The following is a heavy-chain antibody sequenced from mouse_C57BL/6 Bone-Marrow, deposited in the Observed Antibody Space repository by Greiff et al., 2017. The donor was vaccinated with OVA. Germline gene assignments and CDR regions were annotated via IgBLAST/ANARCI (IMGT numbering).Heavy chain of an antibody. CDR2: ISSGGSYT. Sequence: EVQGVESGGDLVKPGGSLKLSCAASGFTFSSYGMSWVRQTPDKRLEWVATISSGGSYTYYPDSVTGRFTISSDNAKNALYLQMSSLKSEDTAMYYCAREGGAYYFDYWGQGTTLTVSS. J-gene: IGHJ2*01. V-gene: IGHV5-6*01. CDR1: GFTFSSYG. CDR3: AREGGAYYFDY.